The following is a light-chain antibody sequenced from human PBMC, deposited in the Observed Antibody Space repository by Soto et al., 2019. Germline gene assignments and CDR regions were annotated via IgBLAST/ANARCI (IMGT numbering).Light chain of an antibody. CDR1: SSDVGSYNL. CDR3: CSYAGSNVV. CDR2: EGS. V-gene: IGLV2-23*01. J-gene: IGLJ2*01. Sequence: QSALAQPASVSGSPGQSITISCTGTSSDVGSYNLVSWYQQHPGKAPKLMIYEGSKRPSGVSNRFSGSKSGNTASLTISGLQAEDEADYYCCSYAGSNVVFDGGTKVTVL.